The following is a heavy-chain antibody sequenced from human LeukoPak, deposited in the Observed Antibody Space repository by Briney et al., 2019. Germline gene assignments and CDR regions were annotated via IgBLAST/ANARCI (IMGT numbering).Heavy chain of an antibody. CDR3: ASLGYGHYYYYMDV. CDR1: GYTFTGYY. D-gene: IGHD5-18*01. Sequence: ASVKVSCKASGYTFTGYYMHWVRQAPGQGLEWMGWINPNSGGTNYAQKFQGRVTMTRDTSISTAHMELSRLRSDDTAVYYCASLGYGHYYYYMDVWGKGTTVTVSS. CDR2: INPNSGGT. J-gene: IGHJ6*03. V-gene: IGHV1-2*02.